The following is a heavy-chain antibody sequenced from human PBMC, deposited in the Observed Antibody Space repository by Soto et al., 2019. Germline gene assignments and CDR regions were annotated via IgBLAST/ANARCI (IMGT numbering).Heavy chain of an antibody. Sequence: SETLSLTCTVSGGSISSYDWSWIRQPPGKGLEWIGYIYYSGSTNYNPSLKSRVTISVDKSKNQFSLKLSSVTAADTAVYYCARGITIFGVVIGLEYYYYMDLRGKGTKVTVSS. J-gene: IGHJ6*03. CDR3: ARGITIFGVVIGLEYYYYMDL. D-gene: IGHD3-3*01. V-gene: IGHV4-59*08. CDR1: GGSISSYD. CDR2: IYYSGST.